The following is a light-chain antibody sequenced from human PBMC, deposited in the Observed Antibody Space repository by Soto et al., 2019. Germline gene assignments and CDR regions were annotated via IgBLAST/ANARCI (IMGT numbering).Light chain of an antibody. CDR1: SRDVGGYNY. Sequence: QSALTQPASVSGSPGQSITISCTGTSRDVGGYNYVSWYQLHPGKAPKLILYEVSNRPSGVSNRFSGSKSGNTASLTISGLQAEDEADYYCSSYISSSTLVFGGGTKLTV. CDR2: EVS. V-gene: IGLV2-14*01. CDR3: SSYISSSTLV. J-gene: IGLJ2*01.